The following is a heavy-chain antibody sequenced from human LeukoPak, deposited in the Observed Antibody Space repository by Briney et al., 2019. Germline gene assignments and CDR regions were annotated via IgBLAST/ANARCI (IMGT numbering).Heavy chain of an antibody. CDR1: GGSISSYY. Sequence: SETLSLTCTVSGGSISSYYWSWIRQPPGKGLEWIGYIYYSGSTNYNPSLRSRVTISVDTSKDQFSLKLSSVTAADTAVYYCARELEYYDILTGYNPYNWFDPWGQGTLVTVSP. D-gene: IGHD3-9*01. CDR3: ARELEYYDILTGYNPYNWFDP. CDR2: IYYSGST. V-gene: IGHV4-59*01. J-gene: IGHJ5*02.